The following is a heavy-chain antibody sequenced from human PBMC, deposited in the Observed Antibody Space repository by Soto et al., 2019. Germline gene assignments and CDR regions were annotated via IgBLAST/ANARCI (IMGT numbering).Heavy chain of an antibody. D-gene: IGHD1-26*01. J-gene: IGHJ4*02. Sequence: QVQLQESGPGLVKPSETVSLTCTVSGGSISSYSWSWIRQPAGKGLEWIGHISTRGSTNYTPSLRSRVAMSVDTSKNQFSLRLSSVTAADTAVYYCGKERFLSGSYHGFDYWGQGTLVTVSS. CDR1: GGSISSYS. CDR3: GKERFLSGSYHGFDY. CDR2: ISTRGST. V-gene: IGHV4-4*07.